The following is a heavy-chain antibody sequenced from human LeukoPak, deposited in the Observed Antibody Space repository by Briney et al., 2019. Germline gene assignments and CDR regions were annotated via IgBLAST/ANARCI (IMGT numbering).Heavy chain of an antibody. CDR3: AKPPTYCSSTSCYTYYFDY. CDR1: GFNFSPYA. CDR2: ISNDGTTE. V-gene: IGHV3-30-3*02. D-gene: IGHD2-2*02. Sequence: GGSLRLSCVASGFNFSPYAVHWVRQAPGKGLEWVAIISNDGTTESYTDSVKGRFTISRDNFKNTLYLQMNSLRAEDTAVYYCAKPPTYCSSTSCYTYYFDYWGQGTLVTVSS. J-gene: IGHJ4*02.